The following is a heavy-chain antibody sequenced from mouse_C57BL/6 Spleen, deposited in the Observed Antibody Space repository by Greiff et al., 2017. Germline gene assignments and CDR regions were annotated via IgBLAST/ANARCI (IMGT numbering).Heavy chain of an antibody. D-gene: IGHD3-1*01. J-gene: IGHJ2*01. Sequence: VQLQESGAELVRPGASVTLSCKASGYTFTDYEMHWVKQTPVHGLEWIGAIDPETGGTAYNQKFKGKAILTADKSSSTAYMELRSLTSEDSAVYYCTRSGYDYWGQGTTRTVSS. CDR1: GYTFTDYE. CDR2: IDPETGGT. CDR3: TRSGYDY. V-gene: IGHV1-15*01.